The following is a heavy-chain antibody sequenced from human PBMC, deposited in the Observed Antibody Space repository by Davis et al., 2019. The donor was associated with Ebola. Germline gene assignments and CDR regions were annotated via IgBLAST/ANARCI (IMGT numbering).Heavy chain of an antibody. V-gene: IGHV4-34*01. CDR2: IYYSGST. CDR3: ASRFLEWLFDY. Sequence: SETLSLTCAVYGGSFSGYYWSWIRQPPGKGLEWIGSIYYSGSTYYNPSLKSRVTISVDTSKNQFSLKLSSVTAADTAVYYCASRFLEWLFDYWGQGTLVTVSS. CDR1: GGSFSGYY. D-gene: IGHD3-3*01. J-gene: IGHJ4*02.